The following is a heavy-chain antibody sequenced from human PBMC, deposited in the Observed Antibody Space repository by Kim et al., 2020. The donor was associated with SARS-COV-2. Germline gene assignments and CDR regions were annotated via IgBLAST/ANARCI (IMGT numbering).Heavy chain of an antibody. V-gene: IGHV1-69*02. D-gene: IGHD3-10*01. J-gene: IGHJ4*02. CDR3: ARTVLLWFGELSYYFDY. Sequence: FKGRVTNTADKSTSTAYMELSSLRSEDTAVYYCARTVLLWFGELSYYFDYWGQGTLVTVSS.